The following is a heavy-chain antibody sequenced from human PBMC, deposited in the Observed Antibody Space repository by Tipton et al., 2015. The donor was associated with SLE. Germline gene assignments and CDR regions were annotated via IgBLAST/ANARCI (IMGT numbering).Heavy chain of an antibody. CDR3: ARDSFGFDY. CDR1: GGSVNSDAYY. V-gene: IGHV4-61*08. Sequence: TLSLTCIVSGGSVNSDAYYWSWIRQPPGKGLEWIGFITHSGATNYNPSLNSRLSMSVDTSKNQSSLRLTSVTAADTAVYFCARDSFGFDYWGQGTLVTVSS. J-gene: IGHJ4*02. D-gene: IGHD3-16*01. CDR2: ITHSGAT.